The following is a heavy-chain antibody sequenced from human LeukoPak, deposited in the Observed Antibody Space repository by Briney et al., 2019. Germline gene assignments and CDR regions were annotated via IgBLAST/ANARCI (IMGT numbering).Heavy chain of an antibody. V-gene: IGHV4-59*01. CDR1: GGSINSYY. CDR3: TRRCKDAYTLYCFDY. D-gene: IGHD5-24*01. CDR2: MYYSGGT. Sequence: SETLSLTCTVSGGSINSYYWSWIRQPPGKGLEWIGHMYYSGGTNYNPSLKSRVTISVDTSKNQFSLKLSSVTAADTAVYYCTRRCKDAYTLYCFDYWGQGALVTVSS. J-gene: IGHJ4*02.